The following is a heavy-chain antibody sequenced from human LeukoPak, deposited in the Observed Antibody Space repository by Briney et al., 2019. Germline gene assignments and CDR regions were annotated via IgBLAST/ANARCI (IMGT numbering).Heavy chain of an antibody. D-gene: IGHD6-13*01. CDR2: IYTSGST. V-gene: IGHV4-59*10. J-gene: IGHJ4*02. Sequence: SETLSLTCAVYGGSFSGYYWSWLRQPAGKGLEWIGRIYTSGSTNYNPSLKSRVTMSVDTSKNQFSLKLSSVTAADTAVYYCARAYSSSWSFDYWGQGTLVTVSP. CDR3: ARAYSSSWSFDY. CDR1: GGSFSGYY.